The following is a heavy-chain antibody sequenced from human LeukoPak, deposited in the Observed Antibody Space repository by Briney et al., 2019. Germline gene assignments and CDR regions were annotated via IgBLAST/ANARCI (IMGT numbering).Heavy chain of an antibody. CDR3: ARFFKSGSYHNFDY. D-gene: IGHD1-26*01. J-gene: IGHJ4*02. Sequence: PSETLSLTCTVSGGSISSYHWSWIRQPAGKGLEWIGRIYASGNTNSNPSLKSRVTMSVDTSKNQFSLRLSSVTAADTAVYYCARFFKSGSYHNFDYWGQGILATVSS. V-gene: IGHV4-4*07. CDR2: IYASGNT. CDR1: GGSISSYH.